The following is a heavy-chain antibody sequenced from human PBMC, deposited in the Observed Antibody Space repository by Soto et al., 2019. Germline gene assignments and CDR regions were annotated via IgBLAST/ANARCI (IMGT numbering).Heavy chain of an antibody. Sequence: PSETLSLTCTVSGGSISSSSYYWGWIRQPPGKALEWIGSIYYSGSTYYNPSLKSRVTISVDTSKNQFSLKLSSVTAADTAVYYCARRRTESYYDSSGYYFDYWGQGTLVTVSS. J-gene: IGHJ4*02. V-gene: IGHV4-39*01. CDR1: GGSISSSSYY. D-gene: IGHD3-22*01. CDR3: ARRRTESYYDSSGYYFDY. CDR2: IYYSGST.